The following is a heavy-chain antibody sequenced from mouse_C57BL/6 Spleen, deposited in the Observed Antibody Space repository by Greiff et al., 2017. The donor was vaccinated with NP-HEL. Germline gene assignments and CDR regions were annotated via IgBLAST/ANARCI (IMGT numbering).Heavy chain of an antibody. V-gene: IGHV5-17*01. Sequence: EVQGVESGGGLVKPGGSLKLSCAASGFTFSDYGMHWVRQAPEKGLEWVAYISSGSSTIYYADTVKGRFTISRDNAKNTLFLQMTSLRSEDTAMYYCAKSYYSNSYAMDYWGQGTSVTVSS. J-gene: IGHJ4*01. CDR2: ISSGSSTI. CDR1: GFTFSDYG. D-gene: IGHD2-5*01. CDR3: AKSYYSNSYAMDY.